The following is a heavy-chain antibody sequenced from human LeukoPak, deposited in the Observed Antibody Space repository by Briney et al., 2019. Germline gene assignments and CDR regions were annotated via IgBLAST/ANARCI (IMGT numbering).Heavy chain of an antibody. J-gene: IGHJ4*02. CDR3: ARRSFYVGSPFDY. V-gene: IGHV4-34*01. Sequence: KPSETLSLTCAVYGGSFSGYYWSWIRQPPGKGLEWIGEINHSGSTNYNPSLKSRVTISVDTSKNQFSLKLSSVTAADTAVYYCARRSFYVGSPFDYWGQGTLVTVSS. D-gene: IGHD5/OR15-5a*01. CDR2: INHSGST. CDR1: GGSFSGYY.